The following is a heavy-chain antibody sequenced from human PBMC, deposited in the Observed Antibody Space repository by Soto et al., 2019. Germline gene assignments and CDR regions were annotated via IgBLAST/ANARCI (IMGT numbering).Heavy chain of an antibody. CDR1: GFSVSSNY. D-gene: IGHD3-3*01. V-gene: IGHV3-66*01. CDR3: AREAVFGLTMYYYHYMDV. J-gene: IGHJ6*03. CDR2: VYRSDDT. Sequence: GGSLRLSCAASGFSVSSNYMSWIRQAPEKGQEWVSVVYRSDDTNYADSVKGRFTISRDTSKNMLYLHMNSLRADDTAVYYCAREAVFGLTMYYYHYMDVWGKGTTVTVSS.